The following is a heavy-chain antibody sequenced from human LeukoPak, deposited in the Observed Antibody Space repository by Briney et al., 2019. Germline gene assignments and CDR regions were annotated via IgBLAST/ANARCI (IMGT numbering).Heavy chain of an antibody. D-gene: IGHD2-21*02. J-gene: IGHJ4*02. CDR1: GGSISTGSSNY. CDR3: ARLNRIKYCGGDCYPY. Sequence: PSETLSLTCTASGGSISTGSSNYWGWIRQPPGKGLEWIASIYYSGSTYYNPSLKSRVTMSVDTSKNQFSLKLSSVTAADTAVYYCARLNRIKYCGGDCYPYWGQGTLVTVSS. CDR2: IYYSGST. V-gene: IGHV4-39*01.